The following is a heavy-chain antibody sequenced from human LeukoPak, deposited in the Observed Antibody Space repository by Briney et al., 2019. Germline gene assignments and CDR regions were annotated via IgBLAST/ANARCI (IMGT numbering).Heavy chain of an antibody. CDR2: ISYDGSNK. V-gene: IGHV3-30*04. CDR3: ARSDSSGWYLRGCSDY. CDR1: GFTFSSYA. D-gene: IGHD6-19*01. J-gene: IGHJ4*02. Sequence: GRSLRLSCAASGFTFSSYAMHWVRQAPGKGLEWVAVISYDGSNKYYADSVKGRFTISRDNSKNTLYLQMNSLRAEDTAVYYCARSDSSGWYLRGCSDYWAREPWSPSPQ.